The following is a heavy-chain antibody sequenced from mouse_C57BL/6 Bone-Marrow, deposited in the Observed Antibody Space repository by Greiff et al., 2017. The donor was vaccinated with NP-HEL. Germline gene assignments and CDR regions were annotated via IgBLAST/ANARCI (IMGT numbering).Heavy chain of an antibody. D-gene: IGHD1-1*01. J-gene: IGHJ2*01. CDR1: GYTFTSYW. CDR3: ARQAPITTVDY. V-gene: IGHV1-50*01. Sequence: QVQLQQPGAELVKPGASVKLSCKASGYTFTSYWMQWVKQRPGQGLEWIGEIAPSDSYTNYNQKFKGKATLTVDTSSSTAYMQLSSLTSEDSAVYYCARQAPITTVDYWGQGTTLTVSS. CDR2: IAPSDSYT.